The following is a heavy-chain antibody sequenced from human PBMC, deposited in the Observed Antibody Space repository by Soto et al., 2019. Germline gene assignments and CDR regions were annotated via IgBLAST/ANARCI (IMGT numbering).Heavy chain of an antibody. Sequence: EVQMLESGGGLVQPGGSLRLSCEVSGFTFTAYAMNWVRQAPGKGLEWVAGITSSGSGTFYADSVKGRFTISRDNVRNTLYLELSTVREDGTAVYFCAKDLRNIGARPWFKCFDDWGQGTLVTVSS. CDR1: GFTFTAYA. V-gene: IGHV3-23*01. J-gene: IGHJ4*02. CDR3: AKDLRNIGARPWFKCFDD. D-gene: IGHD6-6*01. CDR2: ITSSGSGT.